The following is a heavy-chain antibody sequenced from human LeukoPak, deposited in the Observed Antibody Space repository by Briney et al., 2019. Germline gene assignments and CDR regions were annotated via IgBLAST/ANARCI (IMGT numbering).Heavy chain of an antibody. D-gene: IGHD6-13*01. V-gene: IGHV3-30*09. J-gene: IGHJ4*02. CDR3: ARDKKQMVPPVDY. Sequence: PGGSLRLSCAASGFTFSSYAMHWVRQAPGKGLEWVAVISYDGSNKYYADSVKGRFAISRDNSKNTLYLQMNSLRAEDTAVYYCARDKKQMVPPVDYWGQGTLVTVSS. CDR2: ISYDGSNK. CDR1: GFTFSSYA.